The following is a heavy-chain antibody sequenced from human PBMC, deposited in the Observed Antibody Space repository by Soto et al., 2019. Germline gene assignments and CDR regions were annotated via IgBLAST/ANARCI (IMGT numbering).Heavy chain of an antibody. CDR2: ISPYTGNT. Sequence: QVQLVQSGDEVKKPGASVKVACKASGYIFVNYGIAWVRQAPGHGLEWMGWISPYTGNTHSATKVQGRLTMTTDTSTGTAYMDLGSLTSDDTAVYYCVMVDNYVTPTPQDVWGQGTTVTVSS. CDR3: VMVDNYVTPTPQDV. D-gene: IGHD3-16*01. J-gene: IGHJ6*02. CDR1: GYIFVNYG. V-gene: IGHV1-18*01.